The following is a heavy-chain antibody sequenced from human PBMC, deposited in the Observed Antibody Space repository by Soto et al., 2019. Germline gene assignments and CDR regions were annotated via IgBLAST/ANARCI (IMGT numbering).Heavy chain of an antibody. CDR2: IHHTGRT. V-gene: IGHV4-31*03. CDR1: GDSVNSAY. CDR3: ARTDAYNSSFFDS. J-gene: IGHJ4*02. D-gene: IGHD6-6*01. Sequence: QVQLQEMGPGLVKPSQTLTITCTVSGDSVNSAYWSWIRQLPGKGLEWMGNIHHTGRTLYNPSLKSRVAISIDTSKPLFSLKMRSITAAATAVYYCARTDAYNSSFFDSWGQGTVVTVSS.